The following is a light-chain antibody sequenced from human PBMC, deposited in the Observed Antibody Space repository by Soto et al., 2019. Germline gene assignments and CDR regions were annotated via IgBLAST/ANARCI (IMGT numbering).Light chain of an antibody. J-gene: IGKJ1*01. Sequence: DIQMTQSPSTLSASVGDRVTITCRASQSISSWLAWYQQKPGKAPKLLTYDASSLESGVPSRFSGSGSGTDFTLTISSLQAEDVAVYYCHQFYSTPRTFGQGTKVDIK. CDR1: QSISSW. CDR2: DAS. V-gene: IGKV1-5*01. CDR3: HQFYSTPRT.